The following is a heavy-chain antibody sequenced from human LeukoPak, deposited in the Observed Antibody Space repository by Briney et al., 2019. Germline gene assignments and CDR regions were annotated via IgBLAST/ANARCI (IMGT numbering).Heavy chain of an antibody. J-gene: IGHJ6*03. Sequence: SETLSLTCTVSGVSISNTVYYWGWIRQAPGKGLEWIGTSFDGGNSYYNPSLKSRVTMSVDGSKNQFSLTLASVTAADTAVYYCATTSGYRNYYYYYIDVWGKGTTVTVSS. V-gene: IGHV4-39*01. CDR1: GVSISNTVYY. CDR2: SFDGGNS. D-gene: IGHD3-22*01. CDR3: ATTSGYRNYYYYYIDV.